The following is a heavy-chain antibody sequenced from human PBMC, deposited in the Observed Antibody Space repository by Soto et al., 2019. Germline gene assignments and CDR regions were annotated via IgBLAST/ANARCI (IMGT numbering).Heavy chain of an antibody. V-gene: IGHV3-33*03. CDR1: GFTFSSYG. Sequence: GGSLRLSCAASGFTFSSYGMHWVRQAPGKGLEWVAVIWYDGSNKYYADSVKGRFTISRDNSENTLFLQMNSLGAEDTAVYYCAYYYDSSGYYYNLDYYYGMNVWGQGTTVTVSS. D-gene: IGHD3-22*01. CDR2: IWYDGSNK. CDR3: AYYYDSSGYYYNLDYYYGMNV. J-gene: IGHJ6*02.